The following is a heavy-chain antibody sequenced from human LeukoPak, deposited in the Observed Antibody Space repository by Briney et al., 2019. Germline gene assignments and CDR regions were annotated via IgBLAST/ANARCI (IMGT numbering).Heavy chain of an antibody. CDR2: IYYSGST. CDR1: GGSISSYY. Sequence: PSETLSLTCTVSGGSISSYYWRWIRQPPGKGLEWIGYIYYSGSTNYNPSLQSRVTISVDTSKNQFSLRLTSVTAADTAVYYCARQKPLTYCYDSSGRSDAFDIWGQGTMVTVSS. J-gene: IGHJ3*02. V-gene: IGHV4-59*01. D-gene: IGHD3-22*01. CDR3: ARQKPLTYCYDSSGRSDAFDI.